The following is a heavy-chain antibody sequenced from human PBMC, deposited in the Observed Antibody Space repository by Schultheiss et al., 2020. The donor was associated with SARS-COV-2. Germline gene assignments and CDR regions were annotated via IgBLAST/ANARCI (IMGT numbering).Heavy chain of an antibody. J-gene: IGHJ5*02. D-gene: IGHD1-1*01. V-gene: IGHV3-21*01. CDR1: GFTFSKYH. CDR2: IREGSSNA. CDR3: ARVTTGKYNWFDP. Sequence: GGSLRLSCSASGFTFSKYHMTWVRQAPGKGLEWVSSIREGSSNAYYTDSLQGRSTISRDDAENSLYLQMNSLRAEDTAVYYCARVTTGKYNWFDPWGQGTLVTVSS.